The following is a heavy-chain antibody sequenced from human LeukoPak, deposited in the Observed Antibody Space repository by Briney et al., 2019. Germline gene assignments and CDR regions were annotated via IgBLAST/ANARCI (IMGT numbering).Heavy chain of an antibody. V-gene: IGHV3-53*01. CDR3: ARVHGDYVFDY. Sequence: PGGSPRLSCAASGFTVSSNYMSWVRQAPGKRLEWVSVIYSGGSTYYADSVKGRFTISRDNSKNTLYLQMNSLRAEDTAVYYCARVHGDYVFDYWGQGTLVTVSS. CDR1: GFTVSSNY. J-gene: IGHJ4*02. CDR2: IYSGGST. D-gene: IGHD4-17*01.